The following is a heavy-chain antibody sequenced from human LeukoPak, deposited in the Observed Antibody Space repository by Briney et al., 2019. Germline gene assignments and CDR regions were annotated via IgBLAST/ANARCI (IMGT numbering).Heavy chain of an antibody. Sequence: GASVKVSCKASGYTFTGYYMHWVRQTPGQGLEWMGWINPNSGGTNYAQKFQGRVTMTRDTSISTAYMELSRLRSDDTAVYYCARKGPTYYYDSSGYYLGRGEKTDYWGQGTLVTVSS. CDR3: ARKGPTYYYDSSGYYLGRGEKTDY. CDR1: GYTFTGYY. J-gene: IGHJ4*02. D-gene: IGHD3-22*01. V-gene: IGHV1-2*02. CDR2: INPNSGGT.